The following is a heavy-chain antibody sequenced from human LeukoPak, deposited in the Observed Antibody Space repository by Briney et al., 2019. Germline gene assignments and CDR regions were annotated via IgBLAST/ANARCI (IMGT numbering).Heavy chain of an antibody. J-gene: IGHJ4*02. D-gene: IGHD2-21*01. V-gene: IGHV4-59*12. CDR3: ARGLSDEGRKTPFDY. Sequence: SETLSLTCTVSGGSISSYYWSWIRQPPGKGLEWIGYINHSGSTKYNPSLKSRVTISVDTSKNQFSLKLSSVTAADTAVYYCARGLSDEGRKTPFDYWGQGTLVTVSS. CDR2: INHSGST. CDR1: GGSISSYY.